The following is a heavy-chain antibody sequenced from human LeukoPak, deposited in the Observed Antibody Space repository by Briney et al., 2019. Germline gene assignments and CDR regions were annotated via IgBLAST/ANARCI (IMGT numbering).Heavy chain of an antibody. Sequence: ASVKVSCKASGGTFSSYAISWVRQAPGQGLERMGGIIPIFGTANYAQKFQGRVTTTTDESTSTAYMELSSLRSEDTAVYYCARAGGYCSGGSCYWFDPWGQGTLVTVSS. CDR2: IIPIFGTA. D-gene: IGHD2-15*01. CDR3: ARAGGYCSGGSCYWFDP. V-gene: IGHV1-69*05. J-gene: IGHJ5*02. CDR1: GGTFSSYA.